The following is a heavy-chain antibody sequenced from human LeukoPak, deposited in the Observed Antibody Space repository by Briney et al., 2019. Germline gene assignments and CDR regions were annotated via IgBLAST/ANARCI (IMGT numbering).Heavy chain of an antibody. D-gene: IGHD3-10*01. CDR2: IYSGGST. CDR1: GFTFSSYS. Sequence: GGSLRLSCAASGFTFSSYSMNWVRQSPGKGLEWVSVIYSGGSTYYADSVKGRFTISRDNSKNTLYLQMNSLRAEDTAVYYCASSGRNRIHDYWGQGTLVTVSS. CDR3: ASSGRNRIHDY. V-gene: IGHV3-66*01. J-gene: IGHJ4*02.